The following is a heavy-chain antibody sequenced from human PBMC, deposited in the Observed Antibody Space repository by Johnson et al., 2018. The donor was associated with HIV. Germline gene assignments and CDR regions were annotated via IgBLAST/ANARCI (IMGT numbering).Heavy chain of an antibody. Sequence: VQLVESGGGVVQPGRSLRLSCAASGFTFSSYAMHWVRQAPGKGLEWVAVISYDGSNKYYADSVKGRFTISRDNSKNTLYLQMNSLKAEDTAVYYCTTARLLWWGGAFDIWGQGTVVTVSS. V-gene: IGHV3-30-3*01. CDR1: GFTFSSYA. D-gene: IGHD3-10*01. CDR2: ISYDGSNK. CDR3: TTARLLWWGGAFDI. J-gene: IGHJ3*02.